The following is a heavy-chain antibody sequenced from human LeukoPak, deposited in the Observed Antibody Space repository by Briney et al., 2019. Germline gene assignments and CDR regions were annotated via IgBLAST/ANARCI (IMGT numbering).Heavy chain of an antibody. Sequence: SETLSLTCSVHGGSFSGYYWTWIRQPPGKGLEWIGEINHSGSANYNPSLKSRVTISLDTSKNQFSLKVSSVTAADTAVYYCARGQGTVTSHWGQGTLVTVSS. CDR2: INHSGSA. D-gene: IGHD4-17*01. V-gene: IGHV4-34*01. J-gene: IGHJ4*02. CDR1: GGSFSGYY. CDR3: ARGQGTVTSH.